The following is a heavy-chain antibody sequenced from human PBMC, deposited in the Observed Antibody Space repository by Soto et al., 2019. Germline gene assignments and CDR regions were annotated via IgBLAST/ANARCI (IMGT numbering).Heavy chain of an antibody. J-gene: IGHJ4*02. CDR1: GGSISSYY. CDR2: IYYSGST. V-gene: IGHV4-59*12. CDR3: AREVALWSGYAIPHYYFDY. Sequence: SETLSLTCTVSGGSISSYYWSWIRQPPGKGLEWIGYIYYSGSTNYNPSLKSRVTISVDTSKNQFSLKLSSVTAADTAVYYCAREVALWSGYAIPHYYFDYWGQGTLVTVSS. D-gene: IGHD3-3*01.